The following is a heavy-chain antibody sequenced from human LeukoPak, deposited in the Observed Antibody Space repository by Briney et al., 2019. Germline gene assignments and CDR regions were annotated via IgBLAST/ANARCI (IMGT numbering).Heavy chain of an antibody. Sequence: PGGSLRLSCAASGFTFSSYAMSWVRQAPGKGLEWVSGISGSGDNTYYADSVKGRFTISRDNSKNTLSVQVNSLGTEDTAAYYCAKGSYYDSSGSFYFDYWGQGTLVTVSS. CDR3: AKGSYYDSSGSFYFDY. D-gene: IGHD3-22*01. J-gene: IGHJ4*02. V-gene: IGHV3-23*01. CDR1: GFTFSSYA. CDR2: ISGSGDNT.